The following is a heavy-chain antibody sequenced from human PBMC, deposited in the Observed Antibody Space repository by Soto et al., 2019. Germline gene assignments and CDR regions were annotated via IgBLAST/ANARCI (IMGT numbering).Heavy chain of an antibody. V-gene: IGHV4-38-2*02. CDR3: ARDQAAMFYFDY. D-gene: IGHD5-18*01. Sequence: PSETLSLTCAVSGYSISSGYYWGWIRQPPGKGLEWIGSIYHSGSTYYNPSLKSRVTISVDTSKNQFSLKLSSVTAADTAVYYCARDQAAMFYFDYWGQGTLVTVSS. CDR1: GYSISSGYY. J-gene: IGHJ4*02. CDR2: IYHSGST.